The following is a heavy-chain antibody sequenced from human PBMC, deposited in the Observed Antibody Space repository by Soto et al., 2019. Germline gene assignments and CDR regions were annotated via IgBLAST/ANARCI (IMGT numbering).Heavy chain of an antibody. Sequence: EVQLLESGGDLVQPGGSLRLSCVASGFTFSNDDLSWVRQASGKGLEWVSAITAGGFNTYYADSVKGRFTISRDNSKNMLYLQMNSLRAEDTAVYYCAKNIGGFSGYANFDYWGQGTLVTVSS. J-gene: IGHJ4*02. CDR1: GFTFSNDD. CDR3: AKNIGGFSGYANFDY. V-gene: IGHV3-23*01. D-gene: IGHD5-12*01. CDR2: ITAGGFNT.